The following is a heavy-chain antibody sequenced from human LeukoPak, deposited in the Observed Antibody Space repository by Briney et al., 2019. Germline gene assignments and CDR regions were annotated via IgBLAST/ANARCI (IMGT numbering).Heavy chain of an antibody. V-gene: IGHV3-21*01. CDR2: ISSSSSYI. D-gene: IGHD2-2*01. CDR3: AKTTIVVVPAATSNGYDAFDI. Sequence: PGGSLRLSCAASGFTFSSYSMNWVRQAPGKGLEWVSSISSSSSYIYYADSVKGRFTISRDNAKNSLYLQMNSPRAEDTAVYYCAKTTIVVVPAATSNGYDAFDIWGQGTMVTVSS. J-gene: IGHJ3*02. CDR1: GFTFSSYS.